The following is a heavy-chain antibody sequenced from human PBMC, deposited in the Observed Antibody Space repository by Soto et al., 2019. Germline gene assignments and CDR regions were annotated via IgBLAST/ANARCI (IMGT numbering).Heavy chain of an antibody. CDR2: IIPIFGTA. J-gene: IGHJ4*02. Sequence: QVQLVQSGAEVKKTGSSVKVSCKASGGTFSSYAISWVRQAPGQGLEWMGGIIPIFGTANYAQKFKGRVTVTADETTSTGYMELSSLRSEDTAVYYCAMGSDTAMAGGLMDYWGQGTLVTVSS. CDR3: AMGSDTAMAGGLMDY. V-gene: IGHV1-69*01. CDR1: GGTFSSYA. D-gene: IGHD5-18*01.